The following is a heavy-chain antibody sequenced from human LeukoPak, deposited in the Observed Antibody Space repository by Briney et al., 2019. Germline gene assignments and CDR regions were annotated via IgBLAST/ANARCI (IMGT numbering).Heavy chain of an antibody. CDR3: ARFRYCSGGSCYATYYYYGMDV. CDR1: GGTFSSYA. J-gene: IGHJ6*02. CDR2: IIPIFGTA. V-gene: IGHV1-69*13. Sequence: ASVKVSCKASGGTFSSYAISWVRQAPGQGLEWMGGIIPIFGTANYAQKVQGRVTIAADESTSTAYMELSSLRSEDTAVYYCARFRYCSGGSCYATYYYYGMDVWGQGTTVTVSS. D-gene: IGHD2-15*01.